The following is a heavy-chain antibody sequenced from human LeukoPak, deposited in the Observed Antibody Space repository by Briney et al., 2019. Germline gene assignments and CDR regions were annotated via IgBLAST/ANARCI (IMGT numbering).Heavy chain of an antibody. V-gene: IGHV3-20*01. J-gene: IGHJ4*02. D-gene: IGHD2-2*01. CDR1: GFTFNNYA. CDR2: ISWKGDTT. CDR3: ARHRCSSTTCSFDS. Sequence: GGSLRLSCAASGFTFNNYAMTWVRQTPGKGPEWVSLISWKGDTTAYAESVRGRFTISRDNAKNSLYLHMNSLRPEDTAFYHCARHRCSSTTCSFDSWSQGSLVTVSS.